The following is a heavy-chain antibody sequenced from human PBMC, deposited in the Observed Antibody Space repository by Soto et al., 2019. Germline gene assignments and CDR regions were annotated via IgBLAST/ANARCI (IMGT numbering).Heavy chain of an antibody. V-gene: IGHV4-31*03. Sequence: SETLSLTCTVSGDSISSGGHYWSWIRQHPGKRPEWIGYISYSGIVYYNPSLESRFTISVDTSKNQFSLSLTSVTAADTAVYYCARGLLAYCGGDCALFDSWGQGIMVTVSS. CDR2: ISYSGIV. J-gene: IGHJ4*02. CDR3: ARGLLAYCGGDCALFDS. D-gene: IGHD2-21*02. CDR1: GDSISSGGHY.